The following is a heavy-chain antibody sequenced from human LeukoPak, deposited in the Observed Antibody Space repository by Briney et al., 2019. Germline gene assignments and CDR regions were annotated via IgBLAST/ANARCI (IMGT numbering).Heavy chain of an antibody. V-gene: IGHV3-23*01. CDR1: GFTFSSFA. CDR2: MSGSGGMT. D-gene: IGHD3-22*01. Sequence: GGSLRLSCAASGFTFSSFAMSWVRQAPGEGLEWVSAMSGSGGMTYSADSVKGRFTISRDNSKDTLFLQMNSLRAEDTTIYYCAKGPFFYYDASGYNYFESWGQGTLVTVSS. CDR3: AKGPFFYYDASGYNYFES. J-gene: IGHJ4*02.